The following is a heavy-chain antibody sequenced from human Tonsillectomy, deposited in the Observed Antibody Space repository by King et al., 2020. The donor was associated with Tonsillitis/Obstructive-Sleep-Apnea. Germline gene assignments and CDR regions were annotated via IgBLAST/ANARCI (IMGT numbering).Heavy chain of an antibody. Sequence: QLVQSGGGLVKPGGSLRLSCAASGFTFSSYSMNWVRQAPGKGLEWVSSISSSSSYIYYADSVKGRFTISRDNAKNSLYLQMNSLRAEDTAVYYCARDLSRAVPAAIARDMVPWFDPWGQGTLVTVSS. CDR3: ARDLSRAVPAAIARDMVPWFDP. CDR1: GFTFSSYS. V-gene: IGHV3-21*01. J-gene: IGHJ5*02. CDR2: ISSSSSYI. D-gene: IGHD2-2*01.